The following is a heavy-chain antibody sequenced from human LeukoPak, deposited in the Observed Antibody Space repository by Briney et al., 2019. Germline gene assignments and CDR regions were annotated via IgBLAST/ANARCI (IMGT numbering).Heavy chain of an antibody. J-gene: IGHJ4*02. CDR3: ARAQYTSSMSAKY. CDR2: MSYNGNNK. Sequence: PGRSLRVSCAGSGFTFSSYAMHWVRQAPGKGLEWVAVMSYNGNNKYYADSVKGRFTISRDNSKSTLYLQMNSLRTEDTAVYYCARAQYTSSMSAKYWGQGTLVIVSS. D-gene: IGHD2-2*01. CDR1: GFTFSSYA. V-gene: IGHV3-30*04.